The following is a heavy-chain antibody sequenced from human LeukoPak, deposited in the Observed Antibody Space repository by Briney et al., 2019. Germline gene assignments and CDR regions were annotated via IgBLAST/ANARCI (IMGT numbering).Heavy chain of an antibody. J-gene: IGHJ4*02. V-gene: IGHV3-23*01. CDR2: ISGSGGST. D-gene: IGHD2-15*01. CDR3: AKGRGYCSGGSCYTDY. CDR1: GFTFSRYA. Sequence: GGSLRLSCAASGFTFSRYAMSWVRQAPGKGLEWVSAISGSGGSTYYADSVKGRFTISRDNSKNTLYLQMNSLRAEDTAVYYWAKGRGYCSGGSCYTDYWGQGTLVTVSS.